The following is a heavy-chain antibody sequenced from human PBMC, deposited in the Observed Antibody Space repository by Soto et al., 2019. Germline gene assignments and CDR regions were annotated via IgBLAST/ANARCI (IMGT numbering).Heavy chain of an antibody. D-gene: IGHD3-3*01. CDR1: FSSYW. J-gene: IGHJ3*02. Sequence: FSSYWMSWVRQAPGKGLEWVANIKQDGSEKYYVDSVKGRFTISRDNAKNSLYLQMNSLRAEETAVYYCARESLSGPDAFDIWGQGSMVTVSS. V-gene: IGHV3-7*03. CDR3: ARESLSGPDAFDI. CDR2: IKQDGSEK.